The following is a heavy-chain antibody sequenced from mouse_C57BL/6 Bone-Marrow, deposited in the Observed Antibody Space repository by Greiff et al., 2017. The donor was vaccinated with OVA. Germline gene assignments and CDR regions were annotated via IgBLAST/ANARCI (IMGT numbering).Heavy chain of an antibody. CDR1: GYTFTSYW. V-gene: IGHV1-64*01. J-gene: IGHJ4*01. CDR3: ARIGDYYDSSYSYYYAMDY. Sequence: QVQLQQPGAELVKPGASVKLSCKASGYTFTSYWMHWVKQRPGQGLEWIGMIHPNSGSTKYNEKFKSKATLTVDKSSSTAYMQLSSLTSEDYAVYYCARIGDYYDSSYSYYYAMDYWGQGTSVTVSS. CDR2: IHPNSGST. D-gene: IGHD1-1*01.